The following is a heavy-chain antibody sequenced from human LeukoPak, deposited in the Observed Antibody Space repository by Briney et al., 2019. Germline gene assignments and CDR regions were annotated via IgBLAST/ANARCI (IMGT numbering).Heavy chain of an antibody. CDR1: GLPIGDFA. CDR2: ISGDGAST. J-gene: IGHJ4*02. V-gene: IGHV3-43*02. Sequence: GGSLRLSCVASGLPIGDFAMHWVRQAPGQGLEWVSLISGDGASTFFADSVKGRFSISRDNSKNSLFLEMSSLRTEDTAMYYCARESGKFDYWGQGTLVAVSS. CDR3: ARESGKFDY.